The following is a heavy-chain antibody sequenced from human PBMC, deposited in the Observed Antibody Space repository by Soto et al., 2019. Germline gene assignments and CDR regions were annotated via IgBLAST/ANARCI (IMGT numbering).Heavy chain of an antibody. J-gene: IGHJ4*02. D-gene: IGHD1-7*01. Sequence: EVQLLESGGGLVQPGGSLRLSCAASGFTFSTYALSWVRQAPGKGLEWVSAISANGQGIYYADSVRGRFTISRDTSKNTIFLHMDSLRAEDTAVYYCAKDRNYPRDQFHYWGQGTLVTVSA. V-gene: IGHV3-23*01. CDR1: GFTFSTYA. CDR3: AKDRNYPRDQFHY. CDR2: ISANGQGI.